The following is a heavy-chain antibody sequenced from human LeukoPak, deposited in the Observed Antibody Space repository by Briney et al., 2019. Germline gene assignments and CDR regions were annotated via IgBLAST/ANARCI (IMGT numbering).Heavy chain of an antibody. J-gene: IGHJ4*02. V-gene: IGHV3-30*19. D-gene: IGHD5-12*01. CDR1: GFTFSSYG. CDR2: ISYDGSNK. Sequence: GGSLRLSCAASGFTFSSYGMHWVRQAPGKGLEWVAVISYDGSNKYYADSVKGRFTISRDNSKNTLYLQMNSLRAEDTAVYYCARDRQGSGYVSLDYWGQGTLVTVSS. CDR3: ARDRQGSGYVSLDY.